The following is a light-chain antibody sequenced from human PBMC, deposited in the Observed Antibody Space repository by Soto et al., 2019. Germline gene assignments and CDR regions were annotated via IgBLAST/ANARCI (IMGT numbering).Light chain of an antibody. J-gene: IGLJ1*01. Sequence: QSALTQPRSVSGSPGQSVIISCTGTSSDVGGYDYVSWYQHHPGKAPKLIIYDVSKWPSGVPDRFSGSKSGNTASLTISGLQTEDEADYHCCSYAGSYTFVFGSGTKLTVL. CDR2: DVS. V-gene: IGLV2-11*01. CDR3: CSYAGSYTFV. CDR1: SSDVGGYDY.